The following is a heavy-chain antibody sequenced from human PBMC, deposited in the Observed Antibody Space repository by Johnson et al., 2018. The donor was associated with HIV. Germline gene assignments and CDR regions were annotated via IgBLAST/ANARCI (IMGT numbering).Heavy chain of an antibody. CDR2: LSWNSGSI. J-gene: IGHJ3*02. Sequence: RLSCAASGFTFDDYAMHWVRHAPGKGLEWVSGLSWNSGSIGYADPVKGRFTISRDNAKNSLYLQMNSLRAEDTALYYCAKDPPGRGFDAFDIWGQGTMVTVSS. V-gene: IGHV3-9*01. CDR1: GFTFDDYA. CDR3: AKDPPGRGFDAFDI.